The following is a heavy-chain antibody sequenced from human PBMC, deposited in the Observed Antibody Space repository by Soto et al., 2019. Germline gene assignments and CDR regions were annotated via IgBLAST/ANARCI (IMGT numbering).Heavy chain of an antibody. V-gene: IGHV5-51*01. J-gene: IGHJ5*02. CDR3: PRLVAEAGFMVGWFDP. CDR1: GYSFTSYL. CDR2: IYPGDSDT. D-gene: IGHD6-13*01. Sequence: GESLKISCKGSGYSFTSYLIGWVRQMPGKGLEWMGIIYPGDSDTRYSPSFQGQVTISADKSISTAYLQWSSLKASDTAMYYCPRLVAEAGFMVGWFDPFGQGTLVTCSS.